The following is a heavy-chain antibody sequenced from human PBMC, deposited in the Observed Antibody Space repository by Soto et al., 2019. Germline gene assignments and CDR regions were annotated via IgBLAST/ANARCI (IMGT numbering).Heavy chain of an antibody. D-gene: IGHD3-3*01. Sequence: GGSLRLSCAASGFTLSNAWMSWVRQAPGNGLEWVGRIKSKTDGGTTDYAAPVKGRFTISRDDSKNTLYLQMNSLKTEDTAVYYCTTDGWNFWSGSSYFDYWGQGTLVTVSS. V-gene: IGHV3-15*01. CDR1: GFTLSNAW. CDR2: IKSKTDGGTT. J-gene: IGHJ4*02. CDR3: TTDGWNFWSGSSYFDY.